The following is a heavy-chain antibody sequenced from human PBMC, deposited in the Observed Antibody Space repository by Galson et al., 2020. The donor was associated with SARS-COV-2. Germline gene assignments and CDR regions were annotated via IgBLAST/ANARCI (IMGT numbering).Heavy chain of an antibody. CDR1: GFTFSSYS. D-gene: IGHD3-10*01. V-gene: IGHV3-21*01. CDR3: ARDTEAFFGELKSVFDY. CDR2: ISSSSSYI. J-gene: IGHJ4*02. Sequence: GESLKISCAASGFTFSSYSMNWVRQAPGKGLEWVSSISSSSSYIYYADSVKGRFTISRDNAKNSLYLQMNSLRAEDTAVYYCARDTEAFFGELKSVFDYWGQGTLVTVSS.